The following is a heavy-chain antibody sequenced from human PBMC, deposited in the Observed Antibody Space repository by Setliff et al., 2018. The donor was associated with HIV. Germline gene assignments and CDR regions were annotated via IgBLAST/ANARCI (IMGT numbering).Heavy chain of an antibody. V-gene: IGHV4-59*08. CDR2: IYYSGST. D-gene: IGHD1-1*01. CDR1: GGSISSFY. Sequence: SETLSLTCTVSGGSISSFYWSWIRQPPGKGLEWIGYIYYSGSTSYNPSLKSRVTISVDTSTAQFSLKLSSVTAADTAVYYCARHAPRNHDLAGVFYPYYMDVWGKGTTVTVSS. J-gene: IGHJ6*03. CDR3: ARHAPRNHDLAGVFYPYYMDV.